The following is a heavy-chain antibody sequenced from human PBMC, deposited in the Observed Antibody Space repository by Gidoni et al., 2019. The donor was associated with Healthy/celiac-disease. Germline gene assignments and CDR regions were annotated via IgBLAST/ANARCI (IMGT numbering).Heavy chain of an antibody. J-gene: IGHJ6*02. V-gene: IGHV4-39*02. CDR3: ARDGIVVVPAAITGYYYGMDV. CDR2: IYYSGST. D-gene: IGHD2-2*01. Sequence: QLQLQESGPGLATPSETLSLTCTVSGGSISSSSYYWGWIRQPPGKGLEWIGSIYYSGSTYYNPSLKSRVTISVDTSKNQFSLKLSSVTAADTAVYYCARDGIVVVPAAITGYYYGMDVWGQGTTVTVSS. CDR1: GGSISSSSYY.